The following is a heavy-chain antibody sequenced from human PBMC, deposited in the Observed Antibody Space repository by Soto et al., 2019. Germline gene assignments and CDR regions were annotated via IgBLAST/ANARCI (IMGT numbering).Heavy chain of an antibody. V-gene: IGHV1-3*01. J-gene: IGHJ5*02. CDR1: GYTFTSYA. D-gene: IGHD6-19*01. CDR2: INAGNGNT. Sequence: ASVKVSCKASGYTFTSYAMHWVRQAPGQRLEWMGWINAGNGNTKYSQKFQGRVTITRDTSASTAYMELSSLRSEDTAVYYCARSGGSSGWYGWFDPWGQGTLVTVSS. CDR3: ARSGGSSGWYGWFDP.